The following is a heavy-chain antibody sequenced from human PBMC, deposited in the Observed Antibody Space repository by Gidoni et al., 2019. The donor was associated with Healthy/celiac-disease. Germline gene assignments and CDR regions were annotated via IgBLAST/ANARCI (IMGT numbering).Heavy chain of an antibody. CDR3: ARAIAAAGRTAGWFDP. D-gene: IGHD6-13*01. CDR1: GRSFTGYY. V-gene: IGHV4-34*01. Sequence: QVQLQQWAAGLLQPSDPLSLTCAVSGRSFTGYYWSWIRQPPGKGLEWIGEINHSGSTNYNPSLKSRDTISVDTSKNQFSLKLSSVTAADTAVYYCARAIAAAGRTAGWFDPWGQGTLVTVSS. CDR2: INHSGST. J-gene: IGHJ5*02.